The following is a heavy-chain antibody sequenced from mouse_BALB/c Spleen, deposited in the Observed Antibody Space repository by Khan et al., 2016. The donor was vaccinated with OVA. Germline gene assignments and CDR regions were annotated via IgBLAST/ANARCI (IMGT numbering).Heavy chain of an antibody. J-gene: IGHJ3*01. CDR2: INTGGAYT. V-gene: IGHV5-6*01. CDR1: GFTFSTYG. CDR3: ARLAYYYNSEGFAY. D-gene: IGHD1-1*01. Sequence: EVMLVESGGDFVRPGGSLKLSCAASGFTFSTYGMSWVRQTPDKRLEWLATINTGGAYTYYPDSVKGRFTISRDNAKNTLYLQLSSLKSEDTAIYYCARLAYYYNSEGFAYWGQGTLVTVSA.